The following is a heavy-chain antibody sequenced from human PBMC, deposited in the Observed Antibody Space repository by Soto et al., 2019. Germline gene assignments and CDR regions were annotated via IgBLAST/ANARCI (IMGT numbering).Heavy chain of an antibody. CDR3: ASAAVTGTAGLDF. Sequence: ASVKVSCKASGYTFSGFYMHWVRQAPGQGLEWMGWINPSSGGTKSAEKFQGRVTMTRDTSISTAYMELSRLTSDDTAVYYCASAAVTGTAGLDFWGQGTQVTVS. CDR2: INPSSGGT. CDR1: GYTFSGFY. V-gene: IGHV1-2*02. D-gene: IGHD6-19*01. J-gene: IGHJ4*02.